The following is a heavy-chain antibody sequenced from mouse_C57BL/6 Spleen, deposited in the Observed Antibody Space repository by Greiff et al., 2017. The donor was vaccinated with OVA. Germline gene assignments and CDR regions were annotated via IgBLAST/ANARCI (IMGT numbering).Heavy chain of an antibody. CDR1: GYTFTSYW. D-gene: IGHD2-3*01. CDR2: IHPNSGST. J-gene: IGHJ3*01. Sequence: QVHVKQPGAELVKPGASVKLSCKASGYTFTSYWMHWVKQRPGQGLEWIGMIHPNSGSTNYNEKFKSKATLTVDKSSSTAYMQLSSLTSEDSAVYYCAGFYDGYYEFAYWGQGTLVTVSA. V-gene: IGHV1-64*01. CDR3: AGFYDGYYEFAY.